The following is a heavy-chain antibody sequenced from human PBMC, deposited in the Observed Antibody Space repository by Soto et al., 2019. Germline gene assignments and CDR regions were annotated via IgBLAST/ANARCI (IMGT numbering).Heavy chain of an antibody. CDR3: ARTAAGTAHDAFDI. Sequence: PGGSLRLSCAASGFTFSDYYMSWIRQAPGKGLEWVSYISSSGSTIYYADSVKGRFTISRDNAKNSLYLQMNSLRAEDTAVYYCARTAAGTAHDAFDIWGQGTMVTVSS. CDR2: ISSSGSTI. J-gene: IGHJ3*02. V-gene: IGHV3-11*01. CDR1: GFTFSDYY. D-gene: IGHD1-7*01.